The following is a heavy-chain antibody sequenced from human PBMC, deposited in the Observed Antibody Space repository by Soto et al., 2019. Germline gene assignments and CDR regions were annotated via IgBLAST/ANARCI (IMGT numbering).Heavy chain of an antibody. J-gene: IGHJ4*02. CDR1: GFTFGDYA. D-gene: IGHD3-22*01. Sequence: GGSLRLSCTASGFTFGDYAMSWFRQAPGKGLEWVGFIRSKAYGGTTEYAASVKGRFTISRDDSKSIAYLQMNSLKTEDTAVYYCTRALRITMIVVVLPSYFDDWGQGTL. CDR3: TRALRITMIVVVLPSYFDD. CDR2: IRSKAYGGTT. V-gene: IGHV3-49*03.